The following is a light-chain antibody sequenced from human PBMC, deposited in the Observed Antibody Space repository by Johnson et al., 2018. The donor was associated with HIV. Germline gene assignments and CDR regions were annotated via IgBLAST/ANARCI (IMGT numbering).Light chain of an antibody. J-gene: IGLJ1*01. CDR1: SSNIGNNY. V-gene: IGLV1-51*01. CDR3: GTWDSSLSVGF. Sequence: QSVLTQPPSVSAAPGQKVTISCSGSSSNIGNNYVSWYQQLPGRAPKLLIYDNNKRPSGIPDRFSGSKSGTSATLGITGLQTGDEADYYCGTWDSSLSVGFFGTVTKVPVL. CDR2: DNN.